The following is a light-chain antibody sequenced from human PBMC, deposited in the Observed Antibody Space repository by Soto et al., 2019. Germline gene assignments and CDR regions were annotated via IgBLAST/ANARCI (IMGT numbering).Light chain of an antibody. Sequence: QPVLTQPASVSGSPGQSITISCTGTSSDVGGYNYVSWYQQHPGKAPKLMIYDVSNRPSGVSNRFSGSKSGNTASLTIFGLQAEDEADYYCSSYASSAFPYVFGTGTKVTVL. CDR2: DVS. V-gene: IGLV2-14*03. CDR1: SSDVGGYNY. CDR3: SSYASSAFPYV. J-gene: IGLJ1*01.